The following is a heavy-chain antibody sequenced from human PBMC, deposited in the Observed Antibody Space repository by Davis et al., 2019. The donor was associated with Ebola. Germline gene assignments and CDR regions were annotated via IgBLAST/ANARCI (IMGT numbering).Heavy chain of an antibody. J-gene: IGHJ5*02. D-gene: IGHD3-10*01. CDR3: ARDPPGP. Sequence: AASVKVSCKGSGGSLSGYAISWVRQAPGQGLEWMGRIIPIVGIGDYAQSFRGRVTITADKSTSTAYLELSSLISDDTAVYFCARDPPGPWGQGTPVTVSS. V-gene: IGHV1-69*04. CDR1: GGSLSGYA. CDR2: IIPIVGIG.